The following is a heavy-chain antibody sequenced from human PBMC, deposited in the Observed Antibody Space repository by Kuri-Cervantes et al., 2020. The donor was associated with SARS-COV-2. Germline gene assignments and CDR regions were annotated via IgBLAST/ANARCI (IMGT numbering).Heavy chain of an antibody. Sequence: GGSLRLSCAASGFTFSSYSMNWVRQAPGKGLEWVSVIYSGGSTYYADSVKGRFTISRDNSKNTLYLQMNSLRAEDTAVYYCARDGGLAAAGKFDYWGQGTLVTVSS. CDR3: ARDGGLAAAGKFDY. J-gene: IGHJ4*02. CDR2: IYSGGST. CDR1: GFTFSSYS. V-gene: IGHV3-66*02. D-gene: IGHD6-13*01.